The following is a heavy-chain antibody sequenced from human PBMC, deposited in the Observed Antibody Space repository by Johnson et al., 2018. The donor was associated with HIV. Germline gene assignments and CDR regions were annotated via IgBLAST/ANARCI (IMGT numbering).Heavy chain of an antibody. J-gene: IGHJ3*02. CDR2: MNWNGGST. CDR1: GFTFSNAW. D-gene: IGHD1-26*01. Sequence: EVQLVESGGGLIKPGGSLRLSCAAPGFTFSNAWMSWVRQAPGKGLEWVSGMNWNGGSTGYADCVKGRSTISRDNAKSSLYLQMNSLRAEDTALYYCARGRPWGWELRRDAFDIWGQGTMVTVSS. V-gene: IGHV3-20*04. CDR3: ARGRPWGWELRRDAFDI.